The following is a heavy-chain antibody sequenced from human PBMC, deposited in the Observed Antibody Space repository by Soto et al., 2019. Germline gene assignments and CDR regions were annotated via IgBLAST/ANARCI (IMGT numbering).Heavy chain of an antibody. J-gene: IGHJ4*02. CDR1: GFIFTSFG. D-gene: IGHD6-25*01. CDR2: ISYDGIDE. V-gene: IGHV3-30*18. Sequence: QVQLVESGGGVVQPGTSLKLSCATSGFIFTSFGMHWLRQAPGKGLEWVAVISYDGIDENYADSVKGRFAISRDKSKNIVYLNMNPQGVEDTAGYYWAKDFRDMAKVERDVFWAQGTPVTVSS. CDR3: AKDFRDMAKVERDVF.